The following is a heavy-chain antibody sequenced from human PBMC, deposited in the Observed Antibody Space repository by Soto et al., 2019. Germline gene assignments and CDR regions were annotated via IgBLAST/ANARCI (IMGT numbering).Heavy chain of an antibody. D-gene: IGHD2-15*01. J-gene: IGHJ5*02. CDR3: ATPLLAPIRKGLDNWLDP. Sequence: GGSLRLSCAASGFTFSSYSMNWVRQAPGKGLEWVSYISSSSSTIYYADSVKGRFTISRDNAKNSLYLQMNSLRAEDTAVYYCATPLLAPIRKGLDNWLDPWGQGTLVTVSS. CDR2: ISSSSSTI. V-gene: IGHV3-48*01. CDR1: GFTFSSYS.